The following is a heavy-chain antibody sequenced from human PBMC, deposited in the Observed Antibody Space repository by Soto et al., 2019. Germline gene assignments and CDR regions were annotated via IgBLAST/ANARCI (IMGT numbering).Heavy chain of an antibody. CDR1: GFTFSSYS. Sequence: GGSLRLSCAASGFTFSSYSMNWVRQAPGKGLEWVSYISSSSTIYYADSVKGRFTISRDNAKNSLYLQMNSLRDEDTAVYYCARGNFLVSWFDPWGQGTLVTVSS. V-gene: IGHV3-48*02. CDR3: ARGNFLVSWFDP. D-gene: IGHD1-7*01. J-gene: IGHJ5*02. CDR2: ISSSSTI.